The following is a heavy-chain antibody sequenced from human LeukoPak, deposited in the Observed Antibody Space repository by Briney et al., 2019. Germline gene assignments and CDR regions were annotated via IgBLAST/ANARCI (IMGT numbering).Heavy chain of an antibody. CDR2: FHSSGGLT. CDR3: ARDSLHNYGGSGYGYYFDY. J-gene: IGHJ4*02. V-gene: IGHV3-48*03. Sequence: PGGSLRLSCAASGFAFSTYEMIWVRQAPGKEPEWVSYFHSSGGLTYYAASVKGRFTVSSDNAENSLYQKMNSLRVEDTAIYYCARDSLHNYGGSGYGYYFDYWGQGTLVTVSS. D-gene: IGHD3-22*01. CDR1: GFAFSTYE.